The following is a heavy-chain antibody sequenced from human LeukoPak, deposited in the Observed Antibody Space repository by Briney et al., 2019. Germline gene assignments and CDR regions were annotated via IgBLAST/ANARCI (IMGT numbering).Heavy chain of an antibody. V-gene: IGHV1-18*01. D-gene: IGHD6-19*01. CDR2: VNAYNGDT. Sequence: ASVKVSCKASGYTFINYGITWVRQAPGQGLEWMGWVNAYNGDTNYGQSFQGRVTVTTDTSTSTGYMEVKSLRSDDTAVYYCARDASSGRIKDAFDIWGQGTMVTVSS. J-gene: IGHJ3*02. CDR3: ARDASSGRIKDAFDI. CDR1: GYTFINYG.